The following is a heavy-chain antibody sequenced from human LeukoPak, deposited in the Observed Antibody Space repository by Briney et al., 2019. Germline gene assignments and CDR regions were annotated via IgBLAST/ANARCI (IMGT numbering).Heavy chain of an antibody. D-gene: IGHD3-3*01. V-gene: IGHV3-66*01. J-gene: IGHJ4*02. CDR3: ASGVDVRVLEY. CDR1: GFTVSSNY. CDR2: IYSGGST. Sequence: PGGSLRLSCAASGFTVSSNYMSWVRQAPGKGLEWVSVIYSGGSTYYADSVKGRFTISRDNSKNTLYLQMNSLRAEDTAVYYCASGVDVRVLEYWGQGSLVTVSS.